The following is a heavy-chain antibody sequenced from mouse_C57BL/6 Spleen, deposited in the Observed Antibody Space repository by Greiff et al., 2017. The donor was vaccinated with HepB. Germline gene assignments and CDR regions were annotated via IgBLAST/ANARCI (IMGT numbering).Heavy chain of an antibody. CDR1: GYTFTSYW. CDR3: ASYSNYDAMDY. Sequence: VQLQQPGAELVKPGASVKVSCKASGYTFTSYWMHWVKQRSGQGLEWIGRIHPSDSDTNYNQKFKGKATLTVDKSSSTAYMQLSSLTSEDSAVYYCASYSNYDAMDYWGQGTSVTVSS. V-gene: IGHV1-74*01. CDR2: IHPSDSDT. D-gene: IGHD2-5*01. J-gene: IGHJ4*01.